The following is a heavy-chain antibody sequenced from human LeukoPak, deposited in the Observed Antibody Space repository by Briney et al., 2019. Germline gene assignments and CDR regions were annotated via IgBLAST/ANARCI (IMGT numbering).Heavy chain of an antibody. CDR3: ARDSLDGVDI. J-gene: IGHJ3*02. CDR2: IYYSGTT. Sequence: PSETLSLTCTVSGGSISSYYWSWIRQPPGKGLEWVGYIYYSGTTNYNPSLESRVTISVDTSKNQFSLRLSPVTAADTAVYYCARDSLDGVDIWGQGTMVTVSS. CDR1: GGSISSYY. V-gene: IGHV4-59*01.